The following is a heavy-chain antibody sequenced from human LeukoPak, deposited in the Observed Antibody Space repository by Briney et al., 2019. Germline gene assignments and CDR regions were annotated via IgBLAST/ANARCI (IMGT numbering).Heavy chain of an antibody. J-gene: IGHJ4*02. Sequence: SETLSLTCAVYGGSFSGYYWSWIRQPPGKGLEWIGEINHSGSTNYNPSLKSRVTISVDTSKNQLSLKLSSVTAADTAVYYCARISYSGSYYFDYWGQGTLVTVSS. CDR3: ARISYSGSYYFDY. D-gene: IGHD1-26*01. CDR1: GGSFSGYY. V-gene: IGHV4-34*01. CDR2: INHSGST.